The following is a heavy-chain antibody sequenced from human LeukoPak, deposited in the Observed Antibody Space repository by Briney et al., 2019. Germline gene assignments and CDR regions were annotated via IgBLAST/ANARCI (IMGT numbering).Heavy chain of an antibody. CDR1: GGTFSSYA. V-gene: IGHV1-69*05. D-gene: IGHD2-15*01. CDR3: ARDDCSGGSCFGY. CDR2: IIPIFGTA. Sequence: SVKVSCKASGGTFSSYAISWVRQAPGQGLEWMGGIIPIFGTANYAQKFQGRVTTTTDKSTSTAYMELSSLRSEDTAVYYCARDDCSGGSCFGYWGQGTLVTVSS. J-gene: IGHJ4*02.